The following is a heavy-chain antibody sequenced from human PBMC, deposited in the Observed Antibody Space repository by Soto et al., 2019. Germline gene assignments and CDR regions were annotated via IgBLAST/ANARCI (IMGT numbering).Heavy chain of an antibody. V-gene: IGHV4-30-4*01. CDR2: IYYSGST. D-gene: IGHD2-8*01. CDR3: ARGGVTKNAFDI. J-gene: IGHJ3*02. CDR1: GGSISSGDYY. Sequence: SETLSLTCTVSGGSISSGDYYWSWIRQPPGKGLEWIGYIYYSGSTYYNPSLKSRVTISVDTSKNQFSLKLSSVTAADTAVYYCARGGVTKNAFDIWGQGTMVTVSS.